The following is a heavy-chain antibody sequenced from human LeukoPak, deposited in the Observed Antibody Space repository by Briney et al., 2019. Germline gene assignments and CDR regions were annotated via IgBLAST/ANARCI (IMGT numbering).Heavy chain of an antibody. CDR3: ARLYYNGMDV. J-gene: IGHJ6*02. Sequence: GESLQISCKGSGYTYPSYWIGWVRQMPGKGPEWMGIIYPGDSDTSYSPSFQGQVTISADKSISTAYLHWSSLKASDTAMYYCARLYYNGMDVWGQGTTVTVSS. CDR1: GYTYPSYW. V-gene: IGHV5-51*01. CDR2: IYPGDSDT.